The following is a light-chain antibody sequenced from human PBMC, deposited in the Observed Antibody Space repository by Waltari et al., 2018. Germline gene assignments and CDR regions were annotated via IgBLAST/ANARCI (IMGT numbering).Light chain of an antibody. CDR1: SGDVGTYNL. Sequence: QSALTQPASVSGSPGQSITISCTGTSGDVGTYNLLSWYQQHPGEVPKLIIYEVTKRPSGVSNRFSGSKSGNTASLTISGLQAEDAADYYCCSYAGGRTFPYVFGTGTKVTVL. CDR3: CSYAGGRTFPYV. V-gene: IGLV2-23*02. J-gene: IGLJ1*01. CDR2: EVT.